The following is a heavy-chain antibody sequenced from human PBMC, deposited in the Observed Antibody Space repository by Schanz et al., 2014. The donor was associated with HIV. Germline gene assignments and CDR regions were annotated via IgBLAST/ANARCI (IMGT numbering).Heavy chain of an antibody. CDR3: ARVANWDYYGMDV. V-gene: IGHV3-21*01. J-gene: IGHJ6*02. CDR2: ISSGSSYI. CDR1: GFTFSSYS. D-gene: IGHD3-16*01. Sequence: EVQLVESGGGLVKPGGSLRLSCAASGFTFSSYSMNWVRQAPGKGLEWVSSISSGSSYIYYADSVKGRFTISRDNAKNSLYLQMNSLRAEDTAVYYCARVANWDYYGMDVWGRGTTVTVSS.